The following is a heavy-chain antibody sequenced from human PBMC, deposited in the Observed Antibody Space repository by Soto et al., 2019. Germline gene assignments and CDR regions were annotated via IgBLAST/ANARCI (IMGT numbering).Heavy chain of an antibody. V-gene: IGHV1-46*01. CDR3: ARVFSSGWGGPAFSWFDP. CDR2: INPSGGST. CDR1: GYTFTSYY. D-gene: IGHD6-19*01. Sequence: GASVKVSCKASGYTFTSYYMHWVRQAPGQGLEWMGIINPSGGSTSYAQKFQGRVTMTRDTSTSTVYMELSSLRSEDTAVYYCARVFSSGWGGPAFSWFDPWGQGTLVTVSS. J-gene: IGHJ5*02.